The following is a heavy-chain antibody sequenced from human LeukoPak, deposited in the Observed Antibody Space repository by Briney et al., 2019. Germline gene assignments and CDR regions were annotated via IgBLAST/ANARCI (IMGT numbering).Heavy chain of an antibody. Sequence: SETLSLTCIVSGGSISSSSYYWGWIRQPPGKGLEWIGSIYYSGSTYYNPSLKSRVTISVDTSKSQFSLKLSPVTAADTAVYYCARTNYYDSSGYYYRWFDPWGQGTLVTVSS. CDR3: ARTNYYDSSGYYYRWFDP. CDR1: GGSISSSSYY. J-gene: IGHJ5*02. CDR2: IYYSGST. V-gene: IGHV4-39*01. D-gene: IGHD3-22*01.